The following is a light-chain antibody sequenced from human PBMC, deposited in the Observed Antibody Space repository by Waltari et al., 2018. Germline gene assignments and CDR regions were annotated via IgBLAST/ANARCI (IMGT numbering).Light chain of an antibody. Sequence: QSALTQPPSASGSPGQSVPLPRTGPSTSIGFYTYVSWYQQHPGKAPKLLIYEVTERPSGVPDRFSGSKSGNTASLTVSGFQGEDEADYYCASFAGSNNLFGGGTKLTDL. V-gene: IGLV2-8*01. J-gene: IGLJ2*01. CDR3: ASFAGSNNL. CDR1: STSIGFYTY. CDR2: EVT.